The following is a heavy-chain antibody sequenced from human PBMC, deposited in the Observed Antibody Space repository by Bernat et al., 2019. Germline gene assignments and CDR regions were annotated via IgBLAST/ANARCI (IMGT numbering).Heavy chain of an antibody. Sequence: EVQLVESGGGLVKPGGSLRLSCAASGFTFSSYSMNWVRQAPGKGLEWVASISSSSYIYYADLVKGRFTIYRDNAKNSMYLKMNSLRAEDTAVYYCARAGHPGYSSGWADYWGQGTLVTVSS. CDR1: GFTFSSYS. V-gene: IGHV3-21*01. CDR2: ISSSSYI. J-gene: IGHJ4*02. D-gene: IGHD6-19*01. CDR3: ARAGHPGYSSGWADY.